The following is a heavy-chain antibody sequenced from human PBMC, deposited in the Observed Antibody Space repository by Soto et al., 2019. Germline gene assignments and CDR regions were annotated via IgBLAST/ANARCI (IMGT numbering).Heavy chain of an antibody. CDR1: GFTFSSYG. J-gene: IGHJ4*02. Sequence: GGSLRLSCAASGFTFSSYGMHWARQAPGKGLEWVAVISYDGSNKYYADSVKGRFTISRDNSKNTLYLQMNSLRAEDTAVYYCAKEEYYYDSSGYPVTFDYWGQGTLVTVSS. V-gene: IGHV3-30*18. D-gene: IGHD3-22*01. CDR3: AKEEYYYDSSGYPVTFDY. CDR2: ISYDGSNK.